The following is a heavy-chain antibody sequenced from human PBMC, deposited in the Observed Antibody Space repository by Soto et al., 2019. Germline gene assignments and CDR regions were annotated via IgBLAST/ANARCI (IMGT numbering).Heavy chain of an antibody. V-gene: IGHV1-3*01. D-gene: IGHD5-12*01. Sequence: GASVKVSCKASGYTFTSYAMHWVRQAPGQRLEWMGWINAGNGNTKYSQKFQGRVTITRDTSASTAYMELSSLRSEDTAVYYCARGLGYYYGMDVWGQGTTVTVSS. CDR2: INAGNGNT. CDR1: GYTFTSYA. J-gene: IGHJ6*02. CDR3: ARGLGYYYGMDV.